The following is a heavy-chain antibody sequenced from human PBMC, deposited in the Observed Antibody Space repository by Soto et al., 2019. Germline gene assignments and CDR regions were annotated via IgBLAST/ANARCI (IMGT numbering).Heavy chain of an antibody. Sequence: QVQLVESGGGVVQPGRSLRLSCSASGFTFSDYAINWVRQAPGKGLEWVASISGDGINKYIADSVKGRFIISRDNSKNTVLLQMSSLAPEDTAVYYCARRLTPSVTAMGYWGQGTLVTVSS. CDR1: GFTFSDYA. CDR2: ISGDGINK. D-gene: IGHD2-21*02. J-gene: IGHJ4*02. CDR3: ARRLTPSVTAMGY. V-gene: IGHV3-30-3*01.